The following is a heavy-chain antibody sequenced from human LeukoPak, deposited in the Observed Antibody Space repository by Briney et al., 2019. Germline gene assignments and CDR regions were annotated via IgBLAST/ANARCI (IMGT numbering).Heavy chain of an antibody. CDR3: ARGGSYGDYYYYYMDV. Sequence: SETLSLTCTVSGYSISSGYYWGWIRQPPGKGLEWIGSIYHSGSTYYNPSLKSRVTISVDTSKNQFSLKLSSVTAADTAVYYCARGGSYGDYYYYYMDVWGKGTTVTVSS. D-gene: IGHD1-26*01. CDR1: GYSISSGYY. V-gene: IGHV4-38-2*02. CDR2: IYHSGST. J-gene: IGHJ6*03.